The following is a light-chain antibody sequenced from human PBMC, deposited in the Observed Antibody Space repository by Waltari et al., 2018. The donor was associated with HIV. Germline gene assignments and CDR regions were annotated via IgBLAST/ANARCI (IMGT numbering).Light chain of an antibody. CDR1: SLGEKY. Sequence: SYEVTQPPSVSVSPGQTASITCSGDSLGEKYTSWYQQRPGQSPVLVIYQDNYRPSGIPDRFSGSNSGNTATLTISGTQSMDEADYYCQAWDSGTVVFGGWTKLTVL. CDR2: QDN. V-gene: IGLV3-1*01. CDR3: QAWDSGTVV. J-gene: IGLJ3*02.